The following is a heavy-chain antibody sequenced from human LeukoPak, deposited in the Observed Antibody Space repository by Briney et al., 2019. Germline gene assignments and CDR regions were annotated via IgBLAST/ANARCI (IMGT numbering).Heavy chain of an antibody. J-gene: IGHJ4*02. V-gene: IGHV1-24*01. Sequence: ASVKVSCKASGGTFSSYAIGWVRQAPGQGLEWMGGFDPEDGETIYAQKFQGRVTMTEDTSTDTAYMELSSLRSEDTAVYYCATGPGGYQPLHWGQGTLVTVSS. CDR2: FDPEDGET. CDR1: GGTFSSYA. D-gene: IGHD2-2*01. CDR3: ATGPGGYQPLH.